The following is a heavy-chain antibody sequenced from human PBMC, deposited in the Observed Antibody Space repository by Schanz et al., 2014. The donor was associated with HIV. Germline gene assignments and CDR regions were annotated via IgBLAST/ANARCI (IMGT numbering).Heavy chain of an antibody. V-gene: IGHV1-2*02. CDR1: GYTFTGYY. D-gene: IGHD3-22*01. CDR2: INPNSGGT. CDR3: TRLHYYYDRSGFSFDC. Sequence: QVQLVQSGAGVKKPGASVKVSCKASGYTFTGYYMHWVRQAPGQGLEWMGWINPNSGGTNLAQKFEGRVTMTIDRSITTASMELSRLNSDDTAMYFCTRLHYYYDRSGFSFDCWGQGTLVTVSS. J-gene: IGHJ4*02.